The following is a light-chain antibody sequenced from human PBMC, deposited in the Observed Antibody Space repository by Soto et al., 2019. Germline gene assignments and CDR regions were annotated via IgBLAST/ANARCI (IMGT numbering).Light chain of an antibody. V-gene: IGLV3-21*02. CDR3: QVWDSDSDHLV. Sequence: SYELTQSPSVSVAPGQTAKITCGGNNIGGKSVHWYQQKPGQAPVLVVYDDNDRPSGIPERFSGSNSGRTATLTLSRVEAGDEAVYYCQVWDSDSDHLVFGGGTKLTVL. J-gene: IGLJ2*01. CDR2: DDN. CDR1: NIGGKS.